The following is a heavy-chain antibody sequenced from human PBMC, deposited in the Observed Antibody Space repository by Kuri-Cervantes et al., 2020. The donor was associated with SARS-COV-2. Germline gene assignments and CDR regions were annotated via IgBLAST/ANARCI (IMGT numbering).Heavy chain of an antibody. V-gene: IGHV3-30*04. CDR3: ATLFDSSGFMFDY. CDR1: GFTFSSYA. CDR2: MSYDGSNI. D-gene: IGHD3-22*01. Sequence: SLKISCAASGFTFSSYAMSWVRQAPGKGLEWVAVMSYDGSNIYYADSVKGRFTISRDNSKNTLYLQMNSLRAEDTAIYYCATLFDSSGFMFDYWGQGTLVTVSS. J-gene: IGHJ4*02.